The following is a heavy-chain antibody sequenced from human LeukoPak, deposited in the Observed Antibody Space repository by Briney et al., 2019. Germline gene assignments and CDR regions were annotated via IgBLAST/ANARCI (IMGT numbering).Heavy chain of an antibody. CDR2: ISYTGST. J-gene: IGHJ4*02. D-gene: IGHD6-13*01. Sequence: SETLSLTCTASGGSISSNTYYWGWIRQPPGKGLEWIGTISYTGSTYYNPSLKSRVTISVDTSKNEFSLKLSSLTAADTAVYYCARPLAASLSYFDYWGQGTLVTVSS. CDR3: ARPLAASLSYFDY. CDR1: GGSISSNTYY. V-gene: IGHV4-39*01.